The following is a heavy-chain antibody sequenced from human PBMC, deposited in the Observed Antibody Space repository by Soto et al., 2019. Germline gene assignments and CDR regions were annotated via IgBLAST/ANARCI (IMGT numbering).Heavy chain of an antibody. CDR1: GGSISSSSYY. D-gene: IGHD2-15*01. V-gene: IGHV4-39*01. Sequence: TLSPTCTVSGGSISSSSYYWGWIRQPPGKGLEWIGSIYYSGSTYYNPSLKSRVTISVDTSKNQFSLKLSSVTAADTAVYYCARHTPAISISDHWGQG. CDR2: IYYSGST. CDR3: ARHTPAISISDH. J-gene: IGHJ1*01.